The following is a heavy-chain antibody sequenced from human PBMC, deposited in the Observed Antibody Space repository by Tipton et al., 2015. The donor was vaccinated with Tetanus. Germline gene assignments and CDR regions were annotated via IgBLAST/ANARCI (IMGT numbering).Heavy chain of an antibody. D-gene: IGHD4-17*01. Sequence: LRLSCTVSGGSISSSNYYWGWIRQPPGKGLEWIGSIYYSGSTYYNPSLKSRVTISVDTSKNQFSLKLSSVTAADTAVYYCASPYGDYVWYFDLWGRGTLVTVSS. CDR3: ASPYGDYVWYFDL. J-gene: IGHJ2*01. V-gene: IGHV4-39*01. CDR2: IYYSGST. CDR1: GGSISSSNYY.